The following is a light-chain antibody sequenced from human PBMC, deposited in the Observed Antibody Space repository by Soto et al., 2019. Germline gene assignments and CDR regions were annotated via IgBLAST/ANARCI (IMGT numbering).Light chain of an antibody. CDR2: DAS. CDR3: QNYNSSWGP. CDR1: KSISSW. V-gene: IGKV1-5*01. Sequence: AYVGDRVTITCLASKSISSWLAWYQQKQGKPPNLLIYDASSLESGAPSRFSGSGSGTEFPPPIRSLQPDDFATYSCQNYNSSWGPFGPGTKVDIK. J-gene: IGKJ1*01.